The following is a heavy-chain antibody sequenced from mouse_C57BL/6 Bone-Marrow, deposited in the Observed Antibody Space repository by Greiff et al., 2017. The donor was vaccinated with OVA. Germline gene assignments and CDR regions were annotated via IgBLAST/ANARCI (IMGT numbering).Heavy chain of an antibody. CDR2: IFPGSGST. CDR3: ARQGVGLYYGYYFDY. CDR1: GYTFTDYY. Sequence: QVHVKQSGPELVKPGASVKISCKASGYTFTDYYINWVKQRPGQGLEWIGWIFPGSGSTYYNEKFKGKATLTVDKSSSTAYMLLSSLTSEDSAVYFCARQGVGLYYGYYFDYWGQGTTLTVSS. D-gene: IGHD1-1*01. V-gene: IGHV1-75*01. J-gene: IGHJ2*01.